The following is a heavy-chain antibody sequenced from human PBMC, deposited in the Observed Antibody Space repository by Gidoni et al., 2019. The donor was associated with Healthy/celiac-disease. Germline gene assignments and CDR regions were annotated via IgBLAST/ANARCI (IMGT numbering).Heavy chain of an antibody. V-gene: IGHV3-23*01. CDR1: GFTFSSYA. Sequence: EVQLLESGGGLVQPGGSLRLSCAASGFTFSSYAMSWVRQAPGKGLEWVSAISGSGGSTYYADSVKGRFTISRDNSKNTLYLQMNSLRAEDTAVYYCAKDPDDYDFWSGRNWYFDLWGRGTLVTVSS. J-gene: IGHJ2*01. D-gene: IGHD3-3*01. CDR2: ISGSGGST. CDR3: AKDPDDYDFWSGRNWYFDL.